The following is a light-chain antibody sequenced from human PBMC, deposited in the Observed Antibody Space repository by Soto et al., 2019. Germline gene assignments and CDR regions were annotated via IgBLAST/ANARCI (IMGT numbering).Light chain of an antibody. Sequence: QSALTQPASVSGSPGQSIPISCTGTSRDVGTYNYVSWYQHHPGKAPKLIIYEVSNRPSGVSNRFSGSKSGSTASLTISGLQAEDEADYHCTSYTRDTALVFGTGSKVTV. V-gene: IGLV2-14*01. CDR1: SRDVGTYNY. CDR2: EVS. J-gene: IGLJ1*01. CDR3: TSYTRDTALV.